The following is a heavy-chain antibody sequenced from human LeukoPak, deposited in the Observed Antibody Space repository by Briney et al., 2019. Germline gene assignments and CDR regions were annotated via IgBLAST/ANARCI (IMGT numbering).Heavy chain of an antibody. CDR2: IYYSGST. Sequence: MTSQTLSLTCTVSGGSISSGSYYWSWIRQHPGKGLEWIGYIYYSGSTYYNPSLKSRVTISVDTSKNQLSLKLSSVTAADTAVYYCARKLVIRREAFDIWGQGTMVTVSS. CDR3: ARKLVIRREAFDI. CDR1: GGSISSGSYY. V-gene: IGHV4-31*03. J-gene: IGHJ3*02. D-gene: IGHD2-21*01.